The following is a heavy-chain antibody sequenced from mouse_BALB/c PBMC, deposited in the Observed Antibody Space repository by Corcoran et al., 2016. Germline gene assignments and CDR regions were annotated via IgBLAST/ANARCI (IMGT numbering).Heavy chain of an antibody. V-gene: IGHV1S136*01. J-gene: IGHJ4*01. CDR1: GYTFTSYV. D-gene: IGHD1-3*01. CDR3: ARLYPGITMDY. CDR2: INPYNDGT. Sequence: EVRLQQSGPELVKPGASVKMSCKASGYTFTSYVMHWVKQKPGQGLEWIGYINPYNDGTKYNEKFKGKTTLTSDKSSSTAYMELSGLTSEDSAVYYCARLYPGITMDYWGQGTSVTVSS.